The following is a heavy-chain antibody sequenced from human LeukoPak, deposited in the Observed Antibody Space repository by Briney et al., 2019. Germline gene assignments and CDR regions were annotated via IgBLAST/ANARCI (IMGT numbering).Heavy chain of an antibody. CDR2: IYYSGST. V-gene: IGHV4-61*08. CDR3: ARGKPNYFSGVYYYYYMDV. Sequence: SETLTLTCAVSGGSISSGGYSWSWIRQPPGKGLEWIGYIYYSGSTNYNPSLKSRVTISVDTSKNQFSLKLSSVTAADTAVYYCARGKPNYFSGVYYYYYMDVWGKGTTVTVSS. D-gene: IGHD3-10*01. CDR1: GGSISSGGYS. J-gene: IGHJ6*03.